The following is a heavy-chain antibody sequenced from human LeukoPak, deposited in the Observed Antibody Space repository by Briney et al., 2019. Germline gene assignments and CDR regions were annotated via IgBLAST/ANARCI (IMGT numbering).Heavy chain of an antibody. CDR2: INSDGSST. J-gene: IGHJ4*02. CDR1: GFTFSSYG. V-gene: IGHV3-74*01. Sequence: GGSLRLSCEASGFTFSSYGMHWVRQAPGKGLVWVSRINSDGSSTSYADSVKGRFTISRDNATNTLYLQMNSLRAEDTAVYYCARDRFGVRGVMPDWGQGTLVTVSS. D-gene: IGHD3-10*01. CDR3: ARDRFGVRGVMPD.